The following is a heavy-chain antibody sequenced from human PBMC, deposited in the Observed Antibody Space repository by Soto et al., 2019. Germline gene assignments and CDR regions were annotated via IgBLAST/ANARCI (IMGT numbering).Heavy chain of an antibody. CDR2: IYHSGST. V-gene: IGHV4-30-2*05. CDR3: AREQYSSGWYRYYYGMDV. D-gene: IGHD6-19*01. Sequence: PSETLSLTCAVSGGSISSGGYSWSWIRQPPGKGLEWIGYIYHSGSTYYNPSLKSRVTISVDTSKNQFSLKLSSVTAADTAVYYCAREQYSSGWYRYYYGMDVWGQGTTVTVSS. J-gene: IGHJ6*02. CDR1: GGSISSGGYS.